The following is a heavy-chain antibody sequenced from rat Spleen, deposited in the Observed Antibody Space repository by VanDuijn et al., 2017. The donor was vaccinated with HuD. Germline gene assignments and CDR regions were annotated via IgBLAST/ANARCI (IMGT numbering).Heavy chain of an antibody. D-gene: IGHD1-11*01. CDR1: GFTFSNYY. CDR2: ISYEGSGT. J-gene: IGHJ4*01. Sequence: EVQLVESGGGLVQPGRSMKLSCAASGFTFSNYYMAWVRQAPKKGLEWVAPISYEGSGTYYGDSVKGRFTISRDNAKSTLYLQMDSLRSEDTATYYCARLGDSYAHAYVMDAWGQGASVTVSS. V-gene: IGHV5-22*01. CDR3: ARLGDSYAHAYVMDA.